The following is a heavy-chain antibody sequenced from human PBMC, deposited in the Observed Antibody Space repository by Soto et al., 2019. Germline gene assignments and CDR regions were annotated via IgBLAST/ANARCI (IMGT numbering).Heavy chain of an antibody. CDR1: GFTFNNYA. V-gene: IGHV3-23*01. CDR3: AKEAHSSTESFFDS. D-gene: IGHD6-13*01. J-gene: IGHJ4*02. CDR2: ISASGGTT. Sequence: EVQVLESGGTLVQPGGSLRLSCAASGFTFNNYAMSWVRQAPGKGLEWVSAISASGGTTYYADSVKGRFTISRDISKNALSLQMRSLRAEDTAVYYCAKEAHSSTESFFDSWGQGTLVTVSS.